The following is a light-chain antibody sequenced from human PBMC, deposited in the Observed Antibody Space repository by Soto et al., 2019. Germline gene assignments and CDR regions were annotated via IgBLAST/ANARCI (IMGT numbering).Light chain of an antibody. CDR2: KTS. Sequence: DIQMTQSPSTLSASVGDRVTITCRASQSIGVWLAWYQQKPGTAPKLLIYKTSTLDSGVPLRFSGSRSGTEFTLTISSLQPDDFATYYCQQYINYFRTFGQGTKVDIK. CDR1: QSIGVW. J-gene: IGKJ1*01. CDR3: QQYINYFRT. V-gene: IGKV1-5*03.